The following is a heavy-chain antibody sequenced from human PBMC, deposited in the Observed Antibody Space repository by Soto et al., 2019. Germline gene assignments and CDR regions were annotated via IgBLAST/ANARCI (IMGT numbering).Heavy chain of an antibody. CDR2: IIPILGIA. V-gene: IGHV1-69*02. CDR3: ASHQAAAVDYYYGMDV. D-gene: IGHD6-13*01. CDR1: GGTFSSYT. J-gene: IGHJ6*02. Sequence: QVQLVQSGAEVKKPGSSVKVSCKASGGTFSSYTISWVRQAPGQGLEWMGRIIPILGIANYAQKFQGRVTITADKYTNTAYRELSSLRSEDTAVYYCASHQAAAVDYYYGMDVWGQGTTVTVSS.